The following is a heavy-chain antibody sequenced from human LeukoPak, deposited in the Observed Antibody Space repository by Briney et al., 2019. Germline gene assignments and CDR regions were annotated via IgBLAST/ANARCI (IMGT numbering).Heavy chain of an antibody. D-gene: IGHD5-18*01. CDR1: GFTFSSYW. Sequence: GSLRLSCAASGFTFSSYWMHWVRQAPGKGLVWVSRINSDGSSTSYADSVKGRFTISRDNAKNTLYLQMNSLRAEDTAVYYCAKARGYSYASEYWGQGTLATVSS. CDR3: AKARGYSYASEY. J-gene: IGHJ4*02. CDR2: INSDGSST. V-gene: IGHV3-74*01.